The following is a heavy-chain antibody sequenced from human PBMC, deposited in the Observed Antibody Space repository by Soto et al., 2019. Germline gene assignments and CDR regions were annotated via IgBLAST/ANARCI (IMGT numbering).Heavy chain of an antibody. V-gene: IGHV4-34*01. J-gene: IGHJ4*02. D-gene: IGHD3-3*01. Sequence: SETLSLTCAVYVGSFSGYYWSWIRQPPGKGLEWIGEINHSGSTNYNPSLKSRVTISVDTSKNQFSLKLSSVTAADTAVYYCARGRITIFGVVIKLYYFDYWGQGTLVTVSS. CDR3: ARGRITIFGVVIKLYYFDY. CDR2: INHSGST. CDR1: VGSFSGYY.